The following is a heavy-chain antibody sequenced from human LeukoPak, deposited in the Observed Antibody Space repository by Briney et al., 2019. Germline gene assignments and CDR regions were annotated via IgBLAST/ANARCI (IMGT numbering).Heavy chain of an antibody. Sequence: ASVKVSCKASGYTFTSYYMHWVRQAPGQGLEWMGIINPSGGCTSYAQKFQGRVTMTRDMSTSTVYMELSSLRSEDTAVYYCARAALDYDFWSGYLVGGYYYMDVWGKGTTVTVSS. CDR2: INPSGGCT. V-gene: IGHV1-46*01. CDR3: ARAALDYDFWSGYLVGGYYYMDV. CDR1: GYTFTSYY. J-gene: IGHJ6*03. D-gene: IGHD3-3*01.